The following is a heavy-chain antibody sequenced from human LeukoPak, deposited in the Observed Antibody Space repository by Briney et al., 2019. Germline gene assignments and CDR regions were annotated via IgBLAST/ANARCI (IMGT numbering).Heavy chain of an antibody. CDR1: GCTFTGYY. V-gene: IGHV1-2*02. CDR2: INPNSGGT. Sequence: ASVKVSCKASGCTFTGYYMHWVRQAPGQGLEWMGWINPNSGGTNYAQKFQGRVTMTRDTSISTAYMELSRLRSDDTAVYCCARDMSNGATITHGMFDYWGQGTLVTVSS. CDR3: ARDMSNGATITHGMFDY. D-gene: IGHD5-12*01. J-gene: IGHJ4*02.